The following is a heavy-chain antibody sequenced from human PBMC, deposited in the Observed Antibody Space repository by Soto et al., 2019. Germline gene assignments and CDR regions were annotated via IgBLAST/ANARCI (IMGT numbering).Heavy chain of an antibody. V-gene: IGHV3-7*01. J-gene: IGHJ6*02. CDR3: ARDLIAAAGPYYYYGMDV. Sequence: GGSLRLSCAASGFTFSSYWMSWVRQAPGKGLEWVANIKQDGSEKYYVDSVKGRFTISRDNAKNSLYLQMNSLRAEDTAVYYCARDLIAAAGPYYYYGMDVWGQGTTVTSP. CDR2: IKQDGSEK. CDR1: GFTFSSYW. D-gene: IGHD6-13*01.